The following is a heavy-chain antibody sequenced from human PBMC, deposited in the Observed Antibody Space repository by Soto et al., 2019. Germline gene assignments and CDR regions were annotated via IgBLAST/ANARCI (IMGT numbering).Heavy chain of an antibody. J-gene: IGHJ5*01. CDR3: ARGHGSGSNYWFDS. D-gene: IGHD3-10*01. CDR1: GFTLSTYT. CDR2: ISSSSTTL. Sequence: GGSLRLSCAASGFTLSTYTMNWVRQAPGKGLEWVSYISSSSTTLYYADSVKGRFTISRDNAKNSLYLQMNSLRAEDTAVYYSARGHGSGSNYWFDSWGQGTLVNVSS. V-gene: IGHV3-48*01.